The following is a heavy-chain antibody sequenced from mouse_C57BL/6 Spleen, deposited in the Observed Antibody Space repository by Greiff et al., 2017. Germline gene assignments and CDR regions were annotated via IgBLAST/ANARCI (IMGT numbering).Heavy chain of an antibody. CDR3: AREVTTVVPPPL. CDR2: ISYDGST. V-gene: IGHV3-6*01. Sequence: DVQLQESGPGLVKPSQSLSLTCSVTGYSITSGYYWNWIRQLPGNKLEWMGYISYDGSTNYNPSFKNRISITRDTSKNQLFRKLTSVTTEDTATDYCAREVTTVVPPPLWGQGTLVTVSA. J-gene: IGHJ3*01. D-gene: IGHD1-1*01. CDR1: GYSITSGYY.